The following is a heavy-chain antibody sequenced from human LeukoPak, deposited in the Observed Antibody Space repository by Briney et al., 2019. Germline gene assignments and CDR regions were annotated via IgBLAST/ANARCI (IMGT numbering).Heavy chain of an antibody. J-gene: IGHJ4*02. CDR1: GGSISSSSYY. CDR3: ARLPTTMTTYYFDF. Sequence: SETLSLTCTVSGGSISSSSYYWGWIRQPPGKGPEWIGGIYYSGSTYYNPSLKSRVTISVDTSKNQFSLKLSSVTAADTAVYYCARLPTTMTTYYFDFWGQGTLVTVSS. V-gene: IGHV4-39*01. CDR2: IYYSGST. D-gene: IGHD4-17*01.